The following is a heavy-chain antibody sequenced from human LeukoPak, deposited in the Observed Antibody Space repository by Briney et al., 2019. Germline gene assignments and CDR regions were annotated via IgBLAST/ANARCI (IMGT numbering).Heavy chain of an antibody. Sequence: VASVKVSCKASGDTFTSYGISWVRQAPGQGLEWMGWISAYNGNTNYAQKLQGRVTMTTDTSTSTAYMELRSLRSDDTAVYYCARDYPFSGYYYDSSGYCLDYWGQGTLVTVSS. CDR2: ISAYNGNT. CDR3: ARDYPFSGYYYDSSGYCLDY. CDR1: GDTFTSYG. D-gene: IGHD3-22*01. J-gene: IGHJ4*02. V-gene: IGHV1-18*01.